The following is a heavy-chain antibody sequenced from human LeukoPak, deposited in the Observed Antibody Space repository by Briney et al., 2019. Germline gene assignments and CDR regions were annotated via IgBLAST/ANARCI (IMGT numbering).Heavy chain of an antibody. V-gene: IGHV1-18*01. D-gene: IGHD6-19*01. CDR1: GYTFTSYG. J-gene: IGHJ6*02. Sequence: GASVKVSCKASGYTFTSYGISWVRQAPGQGLEWMGRISAYNGNTNYAQKLQGRVTMTTDTSTSTAYMELRSLRSDDTAVYYCARTWDSSGWHYYYYGMDVWGQGTTVTVSS. CDR2: ISAYNGNT. CDR3: ARTWDSSGWHYYYYGMDV.